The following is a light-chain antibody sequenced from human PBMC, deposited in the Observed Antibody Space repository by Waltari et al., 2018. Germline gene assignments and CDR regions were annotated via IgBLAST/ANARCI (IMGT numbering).Light chain of an antibody. J-gene: IGKJ2*01. CDR1: QSVSGSY. CDR2: AAS. CDR3: QHYGSSLYV. Sequence: EVVLTQSPDTLSFSPGESITLPCRASQSVSGSYLAWYQQKRGQPPRLLIYAASSRASGIPDRFRGSESGTDFTLTISRLEPEDSAVYYCQHYGSSLYVFGQGTKLEIK. V-gene: IGKV3-20*01.